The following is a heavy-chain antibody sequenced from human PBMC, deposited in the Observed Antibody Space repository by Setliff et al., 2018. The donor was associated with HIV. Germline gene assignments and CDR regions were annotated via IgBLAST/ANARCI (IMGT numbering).Heavy chain of an antibody. D-gene: IGHD6-25*01. CDR2: FDPDDGET. V-gene: IGHV1-24*01. CDR1: GSSLTELS. Sequence: ASVKVSCKVSGSSLTELSMHWVRQAPGKGLEWMGGFDPDDGETVYAQQFQGRVTMTEDTSTDTAYMELTSLRSEDTATYYCAPVSSGWFDPWGQGTLVTVSS. CDR3: APVSSGWFDP. J-gene: IGHJ5*02.